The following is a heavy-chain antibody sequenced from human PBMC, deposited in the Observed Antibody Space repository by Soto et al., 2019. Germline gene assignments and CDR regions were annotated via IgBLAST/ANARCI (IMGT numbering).Heavy chain of an antibody. Sequence: QVQLQQWGAGLLKPSETLSLTCAVYGGSFSGYYWSWIRQPPGKGLEWIGEINHSGSTNYNPSLKSRVTISVDTSKNQFSLKLSSVTAADTAVYYCARETQSGPLGYWGQGTLVTVSS. J-gene: IGHJ4*02. D-gene: IGHD7-27*01. CDR1: GGSFSGYY. V-gene: IGHV4-34*01. CDR3: ARETQSGPLGY. CDR2: INHSGST.